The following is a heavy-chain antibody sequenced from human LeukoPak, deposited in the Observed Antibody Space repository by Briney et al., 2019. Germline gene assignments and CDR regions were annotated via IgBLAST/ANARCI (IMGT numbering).Heavy chain of an antibody. Sequence: GGSLRLSCAASGFTFSSYAMSWVRQAPGKGLEWVSVITGGGRATYHADSVKGRFTISRDNSKNTLYLQMNSLRAEDTAAYYCASISRSYSLDYWGQGTLVTVSS. D-gene: IGHD1-26*01. CDR2: ITGGGRAT. CDR3: ASISRSYSLDY. J-gene: IGHJ4*02. V-gene: IGHV3-23*01. CDR1: GFTFSSYA.